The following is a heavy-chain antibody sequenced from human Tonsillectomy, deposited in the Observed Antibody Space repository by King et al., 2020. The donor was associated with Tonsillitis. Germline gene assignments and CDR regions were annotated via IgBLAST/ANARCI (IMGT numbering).Heavy chain of an antibody. CDR2: ISYDGSNK. J-gene: IGHJ4*02. CDR3: AKEAFDYGTPFYYFDY. D-gene: IGHD4-17*01. Sequence: VQLVESGGGVVQPGRSLRLSYAASGFTFSSYGMHWVRQAPGKGLEWVAVISYDGSNKYYADSVKGRFTISRDNDKNTLFLQMNSLRAVDTAVYYCAKEAFDYGTPFYYFDYWGQGTLVTVSS. CDR1: GFTFSSYG. V-gene: IGHV3-30*18.